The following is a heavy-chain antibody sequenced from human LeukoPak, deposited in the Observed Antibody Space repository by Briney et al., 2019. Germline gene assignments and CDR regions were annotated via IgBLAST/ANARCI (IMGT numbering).Heavy chain of an antibody. Sequence: SETLSLTCTVSGGSISSYYWSWIRQPPGKGLEWIGYIYYSGSTNYNPSLKSRVTISVDTSKNQFSLRLSSVTAADTAIYYCARDLNIAVAGTGGDYWGQGTLVTVSS. CDR1: GGSISSYY. V-gene: IGHV4-59*01. CDR2: IYYSGST. CDR3: ARDLNIAVAGTGGDY. D-gene: IGHD6-19*01. J-gene: IGHJ4*02.